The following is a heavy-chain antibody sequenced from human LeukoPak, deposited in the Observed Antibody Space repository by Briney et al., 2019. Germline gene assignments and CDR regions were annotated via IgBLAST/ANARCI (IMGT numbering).Heavy chain of an antibody. J-gene: IGHJ5*02. CDR2: ISGSGGYT. V-gene: IGHV3-23*01. Sequence: GGSLRLSCAASGFTFSTYYLTWVRQAPGKGLEWVSSISGSGGYTYYADSVKGRFTISRDNSKNTLYLQMNSLRAEDTAVYYCAKGGGYTVAFNWFDPWGQGTLVTVSS. CDR3: AKGGGYTVAFNWFDP. CDR1: GFTFSTYY. D-gene: IGHD6-13*01.